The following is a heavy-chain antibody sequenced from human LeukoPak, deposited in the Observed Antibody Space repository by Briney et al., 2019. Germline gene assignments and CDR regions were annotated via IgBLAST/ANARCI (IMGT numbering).Heavy chain of an antibody. CDR2: IIPIFGTA. CDR3: AGVIAVADADAFDI. V-gene: IGHV1-69*13. CDR1: GGTFSSYA. Sequence: EASVKVSCKASGGTFSSYAISWVRQAPGQGLEWMGGIIPIFGTANYAQKFQGRVTITADESTSTAYMELSSLRSEDTTVYYCAGVIAVADADAFDIWGQGTMVTVSS. D-gene: IGHD6-19*01. J-gene: IGHJ3*02.